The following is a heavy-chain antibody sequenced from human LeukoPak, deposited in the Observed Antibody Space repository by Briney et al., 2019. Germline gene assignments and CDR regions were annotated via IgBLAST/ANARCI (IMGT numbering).Heavy chain of an antibody. CDR2: IYTSGST. V-gene: IGHV4-4*09. CDR3: ARTRIFGAAYKRFWFDP. J-gene: IGHJ5*02. Sequence: SETLSPTCTVSGGSISSYYWSWIRQPPGKGLEWIGYIYTSGSTNYNPSLKSRVTISVDTSKNQFSLKLSSVTAADTAVYYCARTRIFGAAYKRFWFDPWGQGTLVTVSS. CDR1: GGSISSYY. D-gene: IGHD3-3*01.